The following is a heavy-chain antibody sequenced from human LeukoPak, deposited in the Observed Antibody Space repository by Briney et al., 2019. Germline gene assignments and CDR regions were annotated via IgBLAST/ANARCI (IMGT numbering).Heavy chain of an antibody. J-gene: IGHJ4*02. CDR2: IRYDGSNK. V-gene: IGHV3-30*02. Sequence: GGSLRLSCAASGFTFSSYGMHWVRQAPGKGLEWVAFIRYDGSNKYYADSVKGRFTISRDNSKNTLYLQMNSLRAEDTAVYYCAKDEYSSSLFDYWGQGTLVTVSS. D-gene: IGHD6-13*01. CDR1: GFTFSSYG. CDR3: AKDEYSSSLFDY.